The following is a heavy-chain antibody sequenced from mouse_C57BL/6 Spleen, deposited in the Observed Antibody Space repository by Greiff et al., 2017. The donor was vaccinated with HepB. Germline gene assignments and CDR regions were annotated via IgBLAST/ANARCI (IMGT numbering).Heavy chain of an antibody. Sequence: VQLQQSGPELVKPGASVKISCKASGYTFTDYYMNWVKQSHGKSLEWIGDINPNNGGTSYNQKFKGKATLTVDKSSSTAYMELRSLTSEDSAVYYCAREEDSSGYVFAYWGQGTLVTVSA. J-gene: IGHJ3*01. V-gene: IGHV1-26*01. CDR2: INPNNGGT. CDR1: GYTFTDYY. D-gene: IGHD3-2*02. CDR3: AREEDSSGYVFAY.